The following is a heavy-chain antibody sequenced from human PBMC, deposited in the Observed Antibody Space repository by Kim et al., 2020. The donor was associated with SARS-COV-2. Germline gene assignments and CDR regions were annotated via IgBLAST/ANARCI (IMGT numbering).Heavy chain of an antibody. V-gene: IGHV1-24*01. D-gene: IGHD3-3*01. J-gene: IGHJ4*02. CDR1: GYTLTELS. CDR3: ATGLVRIFDVVSHDY. CDR2: FDPEDGET. Sequence: ASVKVSCKVSGYTLTELSMHWVRQAPGKGLEWMGGFDPEDGETIYAQKFQGRVTMTEDTSTDTAYMELSSLRSEDTAVYHCATGLVRIFDVVSHDYWGQGTLVTVSS.